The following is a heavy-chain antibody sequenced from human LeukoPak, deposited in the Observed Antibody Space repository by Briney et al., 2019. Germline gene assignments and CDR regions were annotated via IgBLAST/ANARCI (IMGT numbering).Heavy chain of an antibody. CDR2: IYYSGST. J-gene: IGHJ5*02. CDR1: GGSISSYY. Sequence: PSETLSLTCTVSGGSISSYYWSWIRPPPGKGLEWIGYIYYSGSTNYNPSLKSRVTISVDTSKNQFSLKLSSVTAADTAVYYCARLEKPYYDILTGPRGWFDPWGQGTLVTVSS. CDR3: ARLEKPYYDILTGPRGWFDP. V-gene: IGHV4-59*08. D-gene: IGHD3-9*01.